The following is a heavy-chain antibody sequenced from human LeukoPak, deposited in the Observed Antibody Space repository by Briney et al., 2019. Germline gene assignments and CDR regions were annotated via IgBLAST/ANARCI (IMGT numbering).Heavy chain of an antibody. CDR1: GFTFSSYS. D-gene: IGHD5-18*01. CDR3: ARDSPGVQLWADREIDY. CDR2: ISSSSSYI. V-gene: IGHV3-21*01. J-gene: IGHJ4*02. Sequence: GGSLRLSCAVSGFTFSSYSMNWVRQAPGKGLEWVSSISSSSSYIYYADSVKGRFTISRDNAKNSLYLQMNSLRAEDTAVYYCARDSPGVQLWADREIDYWGQGTLVTVSS.